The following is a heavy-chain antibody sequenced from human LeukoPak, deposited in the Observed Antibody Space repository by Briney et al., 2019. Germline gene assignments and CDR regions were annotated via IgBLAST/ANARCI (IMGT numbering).Heavy chain of an antibody. Sequence: SETLSLTCTVSGGSISSSSYYWGWIRQPPGKGLEWIGSIYYSGSTYYNPPLKSRVTISVDTSKNQFSLKLSSVTAADTAVYYCARHAPLLYDFWSGYYGHNATYFDYWGQGTLVTVSS. V-gene: IGHV4-39*01. J-gene: IGHJ4*02. CDR1: GGSISSSSYY. CDR3: ARHAPLLYDFWSGYYGHNATYFDY. CDR2: IYYSGST. D-gene: IGHD3-3*01.